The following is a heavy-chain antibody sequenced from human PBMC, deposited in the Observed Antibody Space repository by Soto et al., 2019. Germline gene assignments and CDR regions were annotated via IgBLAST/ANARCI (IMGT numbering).Heavy chain of an antibody. J-gene: IGHJ6*02. D-gene: IGHD5-18*01. CDR1: GFIFSSYA. CDR2: ISGSGGST. CDR3: AKGIQLWKRTSYYYYGMDV. Sequence: PGGSLRLSCAASGFIFSSYAMSWVRQAPGKGLEWVSAISGSGGSTYYADSVKGRFTISRDNSKNTLYLQMNSLRAEDTAVYYCAKGIQLWKRTSYYYYGMDVWGQGTTVTVSS. V-gene: IGHV3-23*01.